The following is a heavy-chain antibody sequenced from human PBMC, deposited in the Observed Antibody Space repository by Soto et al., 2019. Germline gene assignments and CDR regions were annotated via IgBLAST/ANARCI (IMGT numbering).Heavy chain of an antibody. CDR3: ARVWIAVAGTGYFDY. V-gene: IGHV4-39*07. Sequence: PSETLSLTCTVSGGSITSSSYYWGWIRQPPGKGLEWIGSIYYSGSTYYNPSLKSRVTISVDTSKNQFSLKLSSVTAADTAVYYCARVWIAVAGTGYFDYWGQGTLVTVSS. J-gene: IGHJ4*02. D-gene: IGHD6-19*01. CDR2: IYYSGST. CDR1: GGSITSSSYY.